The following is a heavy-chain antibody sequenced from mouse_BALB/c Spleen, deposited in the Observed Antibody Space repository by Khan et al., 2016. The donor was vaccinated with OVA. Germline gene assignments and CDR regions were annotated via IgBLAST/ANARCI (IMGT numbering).Heavy chain of an antibody. CDR3: AREEALYYFDY. D-gene: IGHD3-2*02. CDR2: IYPGIDNT. V-gene: IGHV1-76*01. Sequence: QVQLKESGAELVRPGTSVKLSCKTSGYSFTSYWIHWVKQRFGQGLEWIARIYPGIDNTYYSEKFKDKATLTADKSSSTVYLQLSSLKSEDSAVFVCAREEALYYFDYWGQGTTLTVSS. CDR1: GYSFTSYW. J-gene: IGHJ2*01.